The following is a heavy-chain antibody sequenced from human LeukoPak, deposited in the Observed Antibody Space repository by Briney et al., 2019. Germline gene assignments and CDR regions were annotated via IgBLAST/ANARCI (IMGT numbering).Heavy chain of an antibody. D-gene: IGHD3-3*01. Sequence: ASVKVSCKASGYTFTSYDINWVRQATGQGLEWMGWMNPNSGNTGYAQKFQGRVTMTRNTSISTAYMELSSLRSEDTAVYYCARGPTIFGVVGYHYYYYYMDVWGKGTTVTVSS. J-gene: IGHJ6*03. CDR3: ARGPTIFGVVGYHYYYYYMDV. CDR1: GYTFTSYD. V-gene: IGHV1-8*01. CDR2: MNPNSGNT.